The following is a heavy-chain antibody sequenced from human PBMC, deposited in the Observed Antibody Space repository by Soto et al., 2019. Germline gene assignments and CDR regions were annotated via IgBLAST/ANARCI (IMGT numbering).Heavy chain of an antibody. CDR2: IVPNVGTV. CDR3: ARRDTSGFLRYFDN. CDR1: GGTFSSFINYP. Sequence: SVKVSCKSSGGTFSSFINYPINWVRQAPGQGLEWMGGIVPNVGTVNYAQKFRGKVTITADKSTGTAYMELSSLRSEDTALYCCARRDTSGFLRYFDNWGQGTQVTVSS. V-gene: IGHV1-69*06. J-gene: IGHJ4*02. D-gene: IGHD3-3*01.